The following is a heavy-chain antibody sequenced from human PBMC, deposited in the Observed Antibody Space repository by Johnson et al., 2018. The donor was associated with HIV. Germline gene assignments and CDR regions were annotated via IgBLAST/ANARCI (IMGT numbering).Heavy chain of an antibody. CDR3: ASDCQSLHSGSCHDAFDI. D-gene: IGHD6-6*01. J-gene: IGHJ3*02. CDR1: GFTFDDYA. Sequence: VQLVESGGGLVQPGRSLRLSCAASGFTFDDYAMHWVRQAPGKGLEWVSGISWNSGSIGYADSVKGRFTISKDNSKNTVYLQMNSLRAEDTAVYYCASDCQSLHSGSCHDAFDIWGQGTMVIVSS. CDR2: ISWNSGSI. V-gene: IGHV3-9*01.